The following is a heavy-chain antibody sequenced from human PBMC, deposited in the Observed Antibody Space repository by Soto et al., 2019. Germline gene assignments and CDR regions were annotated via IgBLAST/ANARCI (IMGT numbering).Heavy chain of an antibody. J-gene: IGHJ5*02. V-gene: IGHV4-34*01. CDR3: DALRFGP. CDR1: GGSLSGYF. D-gene: IGHD3-16*01. CDR2: IDHGGST. Sequence: PSETLSLSCGVCGGSLSGYFWSWIRQPPGKGLEWIGDIDHGGSTNYNPSLESRVTMSVDTSKNQFSLRRSSLTAADTAVYYCDALRFGPWGQGTLVTVSS.